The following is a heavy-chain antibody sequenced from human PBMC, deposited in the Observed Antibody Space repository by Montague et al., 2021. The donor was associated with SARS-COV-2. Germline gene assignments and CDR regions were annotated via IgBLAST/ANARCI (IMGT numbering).Heavy chain of an antibody. V-gene: IGHV4-59*01. J-gene: IGHJ5*02. Sequence: SETLSLTCTVSGGSISSNNWSWIRQPPGKGLEWIGYIYYSGSTNYNPSLKSRVTISVDTSKNKFSLKLSSVTAADTAVYYCARGGDMNWFDPWGQGTLVTVSS. CDR3: ARGGDMNWFDP. CDR1: GGSISSNN. D-gene: IGHD2-21*01. CDR2: IYYSGST.